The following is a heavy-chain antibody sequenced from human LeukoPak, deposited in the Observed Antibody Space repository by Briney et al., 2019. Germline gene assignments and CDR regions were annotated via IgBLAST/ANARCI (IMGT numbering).Heavy chain of an antibody. V-gene: IGHV4-38-2*02. D-gene: IGHD3-10*01. J-gene: IGHJ6*03. CDR1: GYSICSGYY. CDR3: ARQRFGSHYYYYYMDV. Sequence: SETLSLTCTVSGYSICSGYYWGWIRQPPGKGLEWIGSIYYSGSTYYNPSLKSRVTISVDTSKNQFSLKLSSVTAADTAVYYCARQRFGSHYYYYYMDVWGKGTMVTISS. CDR2: IYYSGST.